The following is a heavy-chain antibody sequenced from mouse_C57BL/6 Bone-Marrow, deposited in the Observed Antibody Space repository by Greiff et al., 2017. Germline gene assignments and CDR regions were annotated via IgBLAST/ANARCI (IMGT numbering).Heavy chain of an antibody. D-gene: IGHD2-5*01. CDR3: GGRYYSNYWYFDV. J-gene: IGHJ1*01. V-gene: IGHV1-55*01. CDR2: IYPGSGST. CDR1: GYTFTSYW. Sequence: QVQLQQPGAELVKPGASVKMSCKASGYTFTSYWITWVKQRPGQGLEWIGDIYPGSGSTNYNEKFKSKAILTVDTSSSTAYMQLSSLTSEDAAVDYYGGRYYSNYWYFDVWGQGTTVTVSS.